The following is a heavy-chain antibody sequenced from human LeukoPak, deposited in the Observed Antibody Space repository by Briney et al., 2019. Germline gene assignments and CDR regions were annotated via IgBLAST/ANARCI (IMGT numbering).Heavy chain of an antibody. D-gene: IGHD5-18*01. CDR3: TRAVGYSYGFHYYYMDV. CDR1: GFTFNNAW. J-gene: IGHJ6*03. V-gene: IGHV3-21*01. CDR2: ISSNSSYM. Sequence: GGSVRLSCAASGFTFNNAWMSWVRQAPGKGLEWVSSISSNSSYMYYADSVKGRFTIFRDNAKNSLYLQMNGLRAEDTAVYYCTRAVGYSYGFHYYYMDVWGKGTTVTVSS.